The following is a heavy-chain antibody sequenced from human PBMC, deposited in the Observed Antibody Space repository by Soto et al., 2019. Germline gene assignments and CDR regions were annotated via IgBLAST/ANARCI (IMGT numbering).Heavy chain of an antibody. D-gene: IGHD2-2*01. J-gene: IGHJ4*02. CDR2: VYYTGST. CDR3: ARHLCSSTRCSPYFVY. CDR1: GGSISSYY. Sequence: SETLSLTCTVSGGSISSYYWSWIRQPPGKGLEWIGSVYYTGSTNYNPSLKIRVTMSVDTSKNQFSLKLSSVTAADTAVYYCARHLCSSTRCSPYFVYWGQGALVTVSS. V-gene: IGHV4-59*08.